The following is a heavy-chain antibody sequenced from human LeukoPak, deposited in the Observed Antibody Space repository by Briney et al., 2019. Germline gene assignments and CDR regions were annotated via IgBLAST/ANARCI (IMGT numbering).Heavy chain of an antibody. D-gene: IGHD6-6*01. V-gene: IGHV4-34*01. CDR3: ARIRAGIAARLGRAFDI. CDR1: GGSFSGYY. J-gene: IGHJ3*02. Sequence: WETLSLTCAVYGGSFSGYYWRWIRQPPGKGLELIGEINHSGSTNYNPSLKSRVTISVDTSKNQFSLKLSSVTAADTAVYYCARIRAGIAARLGRAFDIWGQGTMVTVSS. CDR2: INHSGST.